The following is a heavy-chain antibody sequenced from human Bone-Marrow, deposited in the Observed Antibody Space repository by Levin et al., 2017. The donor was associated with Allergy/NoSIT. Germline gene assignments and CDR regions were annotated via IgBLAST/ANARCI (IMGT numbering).Heavy chain of an antibody. CDR2: ISNSGSTI. CDR1: GFKFSDYY. Sequence: GGSLRLSCAASGFKFSDYYMSWIRQAPGKGLEWVSYISNSGSTIYYADSVNGRFTISRDNAKNSLYLQLNNLRADETAMYYCARGGAWHQDFDYWGQGTLITVSS. V-gene: IGHV3-11*01. J-gene: IGHJ4*02. CDR3: ARGGAWHQDFDY. D-gene: IGHD4/OR15-4a*01.